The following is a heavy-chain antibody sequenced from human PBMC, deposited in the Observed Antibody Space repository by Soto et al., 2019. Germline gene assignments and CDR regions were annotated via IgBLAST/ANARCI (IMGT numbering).Heavy chain of an antibody. J-gene: IGHJ3*02. D-gene: IGHD5-12*01. CDR3: RSTMANPDSSRPFDI. V-gene: IGHV3-21*02. CDR2: SSSPSTYI. CDR1: GFMFSSSD. Sequence: EGQLVESGGGLVKPGGSLRLSCAAAGFMFSSSDMTWVRQSPWKGLEWVSSSSSPSTYIYYADSVKDRFTNSRDNARNLLYLQMNRLSADVTAVYYGRSTMANPDSSRPFDIWGQGTMVNVSS.